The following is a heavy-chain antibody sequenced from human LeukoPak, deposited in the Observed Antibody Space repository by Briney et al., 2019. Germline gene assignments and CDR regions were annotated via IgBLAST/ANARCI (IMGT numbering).Heavy chain of an antibody. V-gene: IGHV3-21*01. D-gene: IGHD3-9*01. J-gene: IGHJ6*02. CDR1: GFRFGGST. CDR2: ISDSGNT. CDR3: ARDASIGLDV. Sequence: GGSLRLSCAASGFRFGGSTISWVRQAPGKGLQWVSSISDSGNTYYAESLKGLITVSRDNAKNSLFLQMNSLRADDTAVYYCARDASIGLDVWGHGTTVTVSS.